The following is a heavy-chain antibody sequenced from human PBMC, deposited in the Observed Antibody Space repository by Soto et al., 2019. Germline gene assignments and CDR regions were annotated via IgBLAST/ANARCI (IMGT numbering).Heavy chain of an antibody. CDR3: AAERTGYDFWSGYSSQPQFTGMDV. D-gene: IGHD3-3*01. J-gene: IGHJ6*02. V-gene: IGHV1-58*01. CDR1: GFTFTSSA. CDR2: IVVGSGNT. Sequence: SVKVSCKASGFTFTSSAVQWVRQARGQRLEWIGWIVVGSGNTNYAQKFQERVTITRDMSTSTAYMELSSLRSEDTAVYYCAAERTGYDFWSGYSSQPQFTGMDVWGQGTTVTVSS.